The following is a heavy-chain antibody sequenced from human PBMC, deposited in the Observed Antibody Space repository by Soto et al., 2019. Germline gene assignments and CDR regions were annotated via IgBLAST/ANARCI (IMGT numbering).Heavy chain of an antibody. CDR2: ISSGGSTI. D-gene: IGHD1-26*01. Sequence: PGGSPGLACAASGFTFSDYYMSWMRQAPGKGLEWVSYISSGGSTIYYADSVKGRFTISRDNAKNSLYLQMNSLRAEDTAVYYCASPVAGWGPKPTYYYYGMDVWGQGTTVTVSS. CDR3: ASPVAGWGPKPTYYYYGMDV. CDR1: GFTFSDYY. V-gene: IGHV3-11*01. J-gene: IGHJ6*02.